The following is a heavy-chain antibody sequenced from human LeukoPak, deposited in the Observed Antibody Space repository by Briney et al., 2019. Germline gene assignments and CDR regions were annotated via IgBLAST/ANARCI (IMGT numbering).Heavy chain of an antibody. V-gene: IGHV4-34*01. Sequence: PSETLSLTCAVYGGSFSGYYWSWIRQPPGKGLEWIGEINHSGSTNYNPSLKSRVTISVDTSKNQFSLKLSSATAADTAVYYCARRKLAVVAARGTWFDPWGQGTLVTVSS. CDR3: ARRKLAVVAARGTWFDP. J-gene: IGHJ5*02. D-gene: IGHD2-15*01. CDR1: GGSFSGYY. CDR2: INHSGST.